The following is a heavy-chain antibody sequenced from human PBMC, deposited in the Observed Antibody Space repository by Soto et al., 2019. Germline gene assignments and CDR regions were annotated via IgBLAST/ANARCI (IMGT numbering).Heavy chain of an antibody. CDR1: GGSFSGYY. J-gene: IGHJ4*02. CDR3: ASRGYYYGSGSYYKAFDY. Sequence: TLSLTCAVYGGSFSGYYWSWIRQPPGKRLEWIGEINHSGSTNYNPSLKSRVTISVDTSKNQFSLKLSSVTAADTAVYYCASRGYYYGSGSYYKAFDYWGQGTLVTVSS. CDR2: INHSGST. V-gene: IGHV4-34*01. D-gene: IGHD3-10*01.